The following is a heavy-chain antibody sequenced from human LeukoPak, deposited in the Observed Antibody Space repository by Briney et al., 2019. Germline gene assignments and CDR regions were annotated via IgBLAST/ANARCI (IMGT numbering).Heavy chain of an antibody. D-gene: IGHD4-11*01. V-gene: IGHV4-59*01. CDR3: ARRYTSKAFDI. CDR1: GGSISSYY. Sequence: PSETLSLTCTVSGGSISSYYWSWIRQPPGKGLEWIGYIYYSGSTNYNPSLKSRVTISVDTSKNQFSLKLSSVTAADTAVYYCARRYTSKAFDIWGQETMVTVSS. CDR2: IYYSGST. J-gene: IGHJ3*02.